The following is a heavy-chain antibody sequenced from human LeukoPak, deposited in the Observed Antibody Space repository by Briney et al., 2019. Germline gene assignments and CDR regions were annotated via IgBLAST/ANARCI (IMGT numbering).Heavy chain of an antibody. CDR3: ARKEVYGSGLNL. CDR2: ISAYDGNT. Sequence: WASVKVSCKASGYTFTSYGISWVRQAPGQGLEWMGWISAYDGNTNYAQKFQGRVTMTRDTSTSTAYMELSRLRSDDTAVYYCARKEVYGSGLNLWGQGTMVTVSS. J-gene: IGHJ3*01. D-gene: IGHD3-10*01. V-gene: IGHV1-18*01. CDR1: GYTFTSYG.